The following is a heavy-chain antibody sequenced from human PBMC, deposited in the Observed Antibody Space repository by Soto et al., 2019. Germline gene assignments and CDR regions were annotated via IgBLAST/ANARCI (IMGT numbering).Heavy chain of an antibody. Sequence: ASVTVSCKASGYTFTSYVISWVRPAPGQGLEWMGWISAYNGNTNYAQKLQGRVTITTDTSTSTAYMELRSLRSDDTAVYYWAREGTIAADGGAFDYWGQGTLVTVSS. CDR1: GYTFTSYV. D-gene: IGHD6-13*01. V-gene: IGHV1-18*01. J-gene: IGHJ4*02. CDR3: AREGTIAADGGAFDY. CDR2: ISAYNGNT.